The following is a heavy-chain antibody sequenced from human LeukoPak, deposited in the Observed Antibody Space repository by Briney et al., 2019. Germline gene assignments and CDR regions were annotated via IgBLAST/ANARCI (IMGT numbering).Heavy chain of an antibody. CDR2: IIPILGIA. Sequence: SVKVSCKASGGTFSSYAISWVRQAPGQGLEWMGRIIPILGIANYAQKFQGRVTITADKSTSTAYMELSSLRSEDTAVYYCARDRKYCSSTSCYKGWFDPWGQGTLVTVSS. CDR3: ARDRKYCSSTSCYKGWFDP. V-gene: IGHV1-69*04. J-gene: IGHJ5*02. CDR1: GGTFSSYA. D-gene: IGHD2-2*02.